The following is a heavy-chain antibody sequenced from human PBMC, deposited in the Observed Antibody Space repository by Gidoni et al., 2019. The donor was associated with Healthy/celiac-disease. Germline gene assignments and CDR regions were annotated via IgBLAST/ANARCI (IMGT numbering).Heavy chain of an antibody. CDR3: ARHSGFQRLWAPDY. CDR2: IYSSGST. J-gene: IGHJ4*02. D-gene: IGHD3-10*01. Sequence: QLQLQESGPGLVKPSETLSLTCTVSGGSISSSSYYWGWIRQPPGKGLEWIGSIYSSGSTYYNPSLKSRVTISVDTSKNQFSLKLSSVTAADTAVYYCARHSGFQRLWAPDYWGQGTLVTVSS. CDR1: GGSISSSSYY. V-gene: IGHV4-39*01.